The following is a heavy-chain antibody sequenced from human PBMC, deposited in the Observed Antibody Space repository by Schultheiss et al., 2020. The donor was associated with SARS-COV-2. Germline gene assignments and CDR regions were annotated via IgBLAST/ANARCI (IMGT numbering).Heavy chain of an antibody. J-gene: IGHJ5*02. V-gene: IGHV3-9*01. CDR3: TIDWIAVAEVYGWFDP. Sequence: GGSLRLSCVASGFTFDDYAMHWVRQAPGKGLEWVSFISGSGGRIYYADSVKGRLTISRDNAKNSLYLQMNSLRAEDTAVYYCTIDWIAVAEVYGWFDPWGQETLVTVSS. CDR2: ISGSGGRI. CDR1: GFTFDDYA. D-gene: IGHD6-19*01.